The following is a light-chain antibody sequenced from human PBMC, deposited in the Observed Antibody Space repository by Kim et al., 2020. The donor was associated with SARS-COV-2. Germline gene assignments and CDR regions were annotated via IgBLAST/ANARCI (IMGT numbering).Light chain of an antibody. V-gene: IGLV1-51*01. Sequence: QSALTQPPSVSAAPGQKVTISCSGSSSNIGNNYVSWYQQLPGTAPKLLIYDNNKRPSGIPDRFSGSKSGTSATLGITGLQTGDEADYYCGTRRVFGGGTQLTVL. J-gene: IGLJ2*01. CDR1: SSNIGNNY. CDR3: GTRRV. CDR2: DNN.